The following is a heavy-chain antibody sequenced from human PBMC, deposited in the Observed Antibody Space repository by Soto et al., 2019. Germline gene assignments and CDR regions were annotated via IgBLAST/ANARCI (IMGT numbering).Heavy chain of an antibody. V-gene: IGHV4-59*08. J-gene: IGHJ4*02. D-gene: IGHD2-15*01. CDR3: ARHCSDDSCYVY. CDR2: IYYTGST. Sequence: QSQTLSLTCTVSGGSISTYYWSWIRQPPGKGLEWIGYIYYTGSTNYNPSLKSRVTISMDTSKNQFSLKLSSVTAADTAVYYCARHCSDDSCYVYWGQGTLVTVSS. CDR1: GGSISTYY.